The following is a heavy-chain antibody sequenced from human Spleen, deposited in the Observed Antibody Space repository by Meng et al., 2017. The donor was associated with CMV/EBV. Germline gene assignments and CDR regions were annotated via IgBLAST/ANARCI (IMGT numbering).Heavy chain of an antibody. V-gene: IGHV3-23*03. D-gene: IGHD2-15*01. CDR3: AKGINYFDY. CDR1: GFTFDDYA. J-gene: IGHJ4*02. CDR2: IYSGGSST. Sequence: GESLKISCAASGFTFDDYAMHWVRQVPGKGLEWVSLIYSGGSSTYYADSVKGRFTISRDNSKNTLYLQMNTLRAEDTAVYYCAKGINYFDYWGQGTLVTVSS.